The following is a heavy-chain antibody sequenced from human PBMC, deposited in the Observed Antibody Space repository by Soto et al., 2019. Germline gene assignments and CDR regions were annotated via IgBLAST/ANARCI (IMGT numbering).Heavy chain of an antibody. CDR2: ISGSGEST. D-gene: IGHD4-17*01. Sequence: WGSLRLSCAASGLTFNNYAITCVRHFPGKGLEWVSTISGSGESTYYADSVKGRFSISRDNSRNMLYLQMNSLRGDDTAVYYCAKAITNRLRIVDYWGQGTLVTVSS. CDR1: GLTFNNYA. J-gene: IGHJ4*02. CDR3: AKAITNRLRIVDY. V-gene: IGHV3-23*01.